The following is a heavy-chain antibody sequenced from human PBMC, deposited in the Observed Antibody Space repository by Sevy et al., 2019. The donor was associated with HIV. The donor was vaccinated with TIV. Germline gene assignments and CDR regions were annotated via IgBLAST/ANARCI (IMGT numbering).Heavy chain of an antibody. CDR1: GFTFSNYG. CDR2: ISGSGVST. CDR3: AKEYYDRSLGAFDI. J-gene: IGHJ3*02. Sequence: GGSLRLSCAASGFTFSNYGMSWVRQAPGKGLEWVSAISGSGVSTFYTDSVKGRFTISRDNSKNTLYLQMNSLRAEDTAVYYCAKEYYDRSLGAFDIWGRGTMVTVSS. V-gene: IGHV3-23*01. D-gene: IGHD3-22*01.